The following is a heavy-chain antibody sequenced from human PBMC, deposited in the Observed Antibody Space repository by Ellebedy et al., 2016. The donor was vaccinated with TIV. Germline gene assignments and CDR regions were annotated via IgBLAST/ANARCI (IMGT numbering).Heavy chain of an antibody. CDR3: ARDMAWGNERFNDAFDI. CDR2: ISHSSITI. Sequence: GESLKISCTASGFSFNTYSMNWVRQAPGKGLEWVSYISHSSITIYYTDSVEGRFTISRDNAQNSLYLQRNSLRTEDTAVYYCARDMAWGNERFNDAFDIWGQGTMVTVSS. J-gene: IGHJ3*02. V-gene: IGHV3-48*04. D-gene: IGHD7-27*01. CDR1: GFSFNTYS.